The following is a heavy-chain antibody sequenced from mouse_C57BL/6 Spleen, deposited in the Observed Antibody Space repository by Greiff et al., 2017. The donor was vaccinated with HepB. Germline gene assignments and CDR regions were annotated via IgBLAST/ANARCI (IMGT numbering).Heavy chain of an antibody. Sequence: QVQLQQPGAELVKPGASVKLSCKASGYTFTSYWMQWVQQRPGQGLEWIGEIDPSDSYTNYNQKFKGKATLTVDTSSSTAYMQLSSLTSEDSAVYYCARLYWDRRYFDVWGTGTTVTVSS. CDR3: ARLYWDRRYFDV. CDR1: GYTFTSYW. V-gene: IGHV1-50*01. CDR2: IDPSDSYT. D-gene: IGHD4-1*01. J-gene: IGHJ1*03.